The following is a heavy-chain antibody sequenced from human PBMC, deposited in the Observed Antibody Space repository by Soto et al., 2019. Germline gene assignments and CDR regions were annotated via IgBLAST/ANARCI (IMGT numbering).Heavy chain of an antibody. CDR3: ARADYDFWSGYPYWFDP. Sequence: SETLSLTCTVSGGSISSYYWSWIRQPPGKGLEWIGYIYYSGSTNYNPSLKSRVTISVDTSKNQFSLKLSSVTAADTAVYYCARADYDFWSGYPYWFDPWGQGTLVTVSS. D-gene: IGHD3-3*01. CDR2: IYYSGST. CDR1: GGSISSYY. J-gene: IGHJ5*02. V-gene: IGHV4-59*01.